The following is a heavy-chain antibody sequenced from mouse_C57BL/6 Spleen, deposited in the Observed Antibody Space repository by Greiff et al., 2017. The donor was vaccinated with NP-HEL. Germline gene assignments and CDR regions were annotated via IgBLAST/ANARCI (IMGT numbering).Heavy chain of an antibody. Sequence: QVQLQQSGPGLVQPSQSLSITCTVSGFSLTSYGVHWVRQSPGKGLEWLGVIWSGGSTDYNAAFISRLSISKDNSKSQVFFKMNSLQADDTAIYYCARGDGYSSAYWGQGTLVTVSA. CDR3: ARGDGYSSAY. V-gene: IGHV2-2*01. CDR1: GFSLTSYG. D-gene: IGHD2-3*01. CDR2: IWSGGST. J-gene: IGHJ3*01.